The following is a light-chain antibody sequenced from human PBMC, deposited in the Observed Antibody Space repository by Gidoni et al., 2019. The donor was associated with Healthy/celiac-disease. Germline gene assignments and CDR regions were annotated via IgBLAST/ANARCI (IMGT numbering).Light chain of an antibody. CDR3: QQYGSSPRT. CDR2: GAS. J-gene: IGKJ1*01. CDR1: QSVSSSY. Sequence: EIVLTQSPGTLSLSPGERATLSCRASQSVSSSYSAWYQQKPGQAPRLLIYGASSRATGIPDSVSGSGSGTDFTLTISRLEPEDFAVYYCQQYGSSPRTFGQGTKVEIK. V-gene: IGKV3-20*01.